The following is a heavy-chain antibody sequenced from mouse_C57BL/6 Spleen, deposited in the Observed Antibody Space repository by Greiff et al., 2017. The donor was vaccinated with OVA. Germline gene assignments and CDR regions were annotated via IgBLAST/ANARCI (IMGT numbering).Heavy chain of an antibody. J-gene: IGHJ4*01. CDR1: GFSLTSYA. CDR3: ARNFDYYAMDY. CDR2: LWTGGGT. V-gene: IGHV2-9-1*01. Sequence: QVQLKESGPGLVAPSQSLSITCTVSGFSLTSYAISWVRQPPGKGLEWLGVLWTGGGTNYNSALKSRLSISKDNSKSQVFLKMNSLQTDDTARYYCARNFDYYAMDYWGQGTSVTVSS.